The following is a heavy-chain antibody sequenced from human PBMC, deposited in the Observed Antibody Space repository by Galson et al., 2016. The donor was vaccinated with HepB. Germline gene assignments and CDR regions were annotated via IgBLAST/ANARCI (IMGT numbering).Heavy chain of an antibody. CDR2: IYYRGSP. Sequence: SETLSLTCTVSGGPISNYYWNWIRQPPGKGLEWIGYIYYRGSPTYNPSLNSRVTMSLDPSKNQFSLKLSSVTAADTAIYYCARDHSAAFDVWGPGTLVTVSS. J-gene: IGHJ3*01. CDR3: ARDHSAAFDV. V-gene: IGHV4-59*01. CDR1: GGPISNYY. D-gene: IGHD2-15*01.